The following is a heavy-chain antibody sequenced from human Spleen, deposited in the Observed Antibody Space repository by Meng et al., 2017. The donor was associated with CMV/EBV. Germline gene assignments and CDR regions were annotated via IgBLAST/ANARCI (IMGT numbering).Heavy chain of an antibody. J-gene: IGHJ4*02. CDR2: ISSSGSTI. CDR1: GFTFSSYE. Sequence: GGSLRLSCAASGFTFSSYEMNWVRQAPGKGLEWVSYISSSGSTIYYADSVKGRFTISRDNAKNTLYLQMNSLRAEDTAVYYCAMARDYLSSGWYFDYWGQGTLVTVSS. D-gene: IGHD6-19*01. CDR3: AMARDYLSSGWYFDY. V-gene: IGHV3-48*03.